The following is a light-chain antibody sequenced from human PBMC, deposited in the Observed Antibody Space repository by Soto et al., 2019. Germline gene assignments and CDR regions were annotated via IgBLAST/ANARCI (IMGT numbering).Light chain of an antibody. CDR3: QQRSTWPPPS. CDR1: QSVGMY. CDR2: DAS. V-gene: IGKV3-11*01. Sequence: DIVLTQSPATLSLSPGQSATLSCRASQSVGMYLAWYQQKPGQAPRLLIFDASIRATDIPARFSGSGSGTDFTLTISSLEPEDSAVYYCQQRSTWPPPSFGRGTKVNIK. J-gene: IGKJ3*01.